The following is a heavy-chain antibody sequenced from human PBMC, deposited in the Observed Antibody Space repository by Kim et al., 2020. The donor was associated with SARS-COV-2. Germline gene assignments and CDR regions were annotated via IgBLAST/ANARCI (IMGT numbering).Heavy chain of an antibody. J-gene: IGHJ6*02. CDR2: IYYSGST. D-gene: IGHD2-2*01. Sequence: SETLSLTCTVSGGSISSSSYYWGWIRQPPGKGLEWIGSIYYSGSTYYNPSLKSRVTISVDTSMNQFSLKLSSVTAADTAVYYCAGSIVVVPAARKLGYGMDVWGQGSTVTVSS. V-gene: IGHV4-39*01. CDR3: AGSIVVVPAARKLGYGMDV. CDR1: GGSISSSSYY.